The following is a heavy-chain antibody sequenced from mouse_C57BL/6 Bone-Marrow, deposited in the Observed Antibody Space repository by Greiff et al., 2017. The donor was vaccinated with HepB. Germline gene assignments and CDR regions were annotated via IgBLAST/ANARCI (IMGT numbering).Heavy chain of an antibody. Sequence: QVQLQQSGTELVKPGASVKLSCKASGYTFTSYCMHWVKQRPGQGLEWIGNINPSNGGTNYNEKFKSKATLTVDKSSSTAYMQLSSLTSEDSAVYYCANMVTRRYYFDDWGQGTTLTVSS. CDR1: GYTFTSYC. J-gene: IGHJ2*01. CDR3: ANMVTRRYYFDD. CDR2: INPSNGGT. V-gene: IGHV1-53*01. D-gene: IGHD2-2*01.